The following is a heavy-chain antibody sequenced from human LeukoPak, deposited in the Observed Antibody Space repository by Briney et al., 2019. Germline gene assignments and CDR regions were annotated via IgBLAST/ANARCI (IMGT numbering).Heavy chain of an antibody. CDR2: IYYSGST. J-gene: IGHJ4*02. CDR3: ARLKRLVRGVIFDY. V-gene: IGHV4-59*08. D-gene: IGHD3-10*01. Sequence: SETLSLTCTVSGYSISSGYYWSWIRQPPGKGLEWIGYIYYSGSTNYNPSLKSRVTIPVDTSKNQFSLKLSSVTAADTAVYYCARLKRLVRGVIFDYWGQGTLVTVSS. CDR1: GYSISSGYY.